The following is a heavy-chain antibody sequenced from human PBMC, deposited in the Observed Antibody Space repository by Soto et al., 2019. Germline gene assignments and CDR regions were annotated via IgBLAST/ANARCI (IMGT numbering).Heavy chain of an antibody. V-gene: IGHV1-69*02. D-gene: IGHD3-16*01. CDR3: ARGGRRDAFDI. J-gene: IGHJ3*02. CDR1: GGTFSSYT. Sequence: ASVKVSCKASGGTFSSYTISWVRQAPGQGLEWMGRIIPILGIANYAQKFQGRVTITADKSTSTAYMELSSLRSEDTAVYYCARGGRRDAFDIWGQGTMVTVSS. CDR2: IIPILGIA.